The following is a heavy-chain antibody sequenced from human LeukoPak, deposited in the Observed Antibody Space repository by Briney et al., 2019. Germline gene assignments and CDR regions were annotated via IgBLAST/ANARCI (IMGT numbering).Heavy chain of an antibody. CDR2: ISSSSSYI. Sequence: GGCLRLSCAASGFTFSSYSMNWVRQAPGKGLEWVSSISSSSSYIYYADSVKGRFTISRDNAKNSLYLQMNSLRAEDTAVYYCAREHDWNDACFDYWGQGTLVTVSS. J-gene: IGHJ4*02. V-gene: IGHV3-21*01. CDR1: GFTFSSYS. CDR3: AREHDWNDACFDY. D-gene: IGHD1-1*01.